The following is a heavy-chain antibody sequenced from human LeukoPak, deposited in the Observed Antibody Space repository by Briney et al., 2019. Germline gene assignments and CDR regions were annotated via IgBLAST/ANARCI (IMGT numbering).Heavy chain of an antibody. D-gene: IGHD3-16*01. CDR1: GGSFSGYY. V-gene: IGHV4-34*01. J-gene: IGHJ5*02. CDR3: ARHYGP. Sequence: SETLSLTCAVYGGSFSGYYWSWIRQPPGKGLEWIGEINHSGSTNYNPSLKSRVTVSVDTSRNQFSLNLSSVTAADTAVYYCARHYGPWGQGTLVAVSS. CDR2: INHSGST.